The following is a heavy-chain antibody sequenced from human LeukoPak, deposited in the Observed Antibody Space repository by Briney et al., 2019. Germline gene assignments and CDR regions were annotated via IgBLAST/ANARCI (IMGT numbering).Heavy chain of an antibody. CDR1: GFSFSAYA. V-gene: IGHV3-23*01. Sequence: GGSLRLSCTASGFSFSAYAMMWIRQAPGKGPEWVSAIRAIGGAYYADYAESVKGRFTISRDDSKSTLFLQMCSLRVEDTAVYYCARDPNGDYIGAFDMWGPGTKVTVSS. J-gene: IGHJ3*02. D-gene: IGHD4-17*01. CDR2: IRAIGGAYYA. CDR3: ARDPNGDYIGAFDM.